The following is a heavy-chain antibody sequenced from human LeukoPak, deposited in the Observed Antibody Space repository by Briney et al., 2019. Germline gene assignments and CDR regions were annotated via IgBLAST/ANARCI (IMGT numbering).Heavy chain of an antibody. J-gene: IGHJ6*02. CDR1: GYTFTGYY. V-gene: IGHV1-2*02. CDR3: ARDSGSYYDRSSYGMDV. CDR2: INPNSGGT. Sequence: ASVKVSCKASGYTFTGYYMHWVRQAPGQGLGWMGWINPNSGGTNYAQKFQGRVTMTRDTSISTAYMELSRLRSDDTAVYYCARDSGSYYDRSSYGMDVWGQGTTVTVSS. D-gene: IGHD3-10*01.